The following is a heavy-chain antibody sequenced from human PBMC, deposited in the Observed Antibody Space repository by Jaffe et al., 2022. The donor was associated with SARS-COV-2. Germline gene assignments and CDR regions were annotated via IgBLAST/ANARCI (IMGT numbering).Heavy chain of an antibody. CDR2: IYASGST. V-gene: IGHV4-61*02. Sequence: QVQLQESGPGLVKPSQTLSLTCTVSGGSISSGSYYWSWIRQPAGKGLEWIGRIYASGSTDYNPSLKSRVTISVDTSKNQFSLKLSSVTAADTAVYYCARKGDIWGQGTMVTVSS. J-gene: IGHJ3*02. CDR1: GGSISSGSYY. CDR3: ARKGDI.